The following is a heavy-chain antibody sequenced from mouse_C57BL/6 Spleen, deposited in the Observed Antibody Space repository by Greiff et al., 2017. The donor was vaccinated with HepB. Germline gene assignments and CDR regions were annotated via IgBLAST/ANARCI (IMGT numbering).Heavy chain of an antibody. CDR2: IDPNSGGT. CDR1: GYTFTSYW. D-gene: IGHD1-1*01. Sequence: VQLQQPGAELVKPGASVKLSCKASGYTFTSYWMHWVKQRPGRGLEWIGRIDPNSGGTKYNEKFKSKATLTVDKPSSTAYMQLSSLTSEDSAVYYCARVPITTVVDWYFDVWGTGTTVTVSS. J-gene: IGHJ1*03. V-gene: IGHV1-72*01. CDR3: ARVPITTVVDWYFDV.